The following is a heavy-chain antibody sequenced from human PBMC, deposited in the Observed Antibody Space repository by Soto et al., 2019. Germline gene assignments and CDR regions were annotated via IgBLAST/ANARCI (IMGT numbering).Heavy chain of an antibody. Sequence: SETLSLTCAVYGGSVSGYFWSWIRQPPGKWLEWIGEINHSGTTSYSPSLDSRVTTSVDTSKNQFSLRLSSVTAADTAIYYCARRYCSDSYCSYFDYWGRGXLVTVSS. D-gene: IGHD2-15*01. CDR3: ARRYCSDSYCSYFDY. V-gene: IGHV4-34*01. J-gene: IGHJ4*02. CDR2: INHSGTT. CDR1: GGSVSGYF.